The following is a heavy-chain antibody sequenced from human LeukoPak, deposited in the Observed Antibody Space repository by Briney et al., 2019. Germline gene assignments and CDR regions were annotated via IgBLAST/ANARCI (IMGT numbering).Heavy chain of an antibody. V-gene: IGHV3-30-3*01. D-gene: IGHD6-19*01. J-gene: IGHJ1*01. Sequence: PGGSLRLSCAASGFTFSSYAMHWVRQAPGKGLEWVAVISYDGSNKYYADSVKGRFTISRDNSKNTLYLQMNSLRAEDTAVYYCARDTEAGRGGFQHWGQGTLVTVSS. CDR2: ISYDGSNK. CDR1: GFTFSSYA. CDR3: ARDTEAGRGGFQH.